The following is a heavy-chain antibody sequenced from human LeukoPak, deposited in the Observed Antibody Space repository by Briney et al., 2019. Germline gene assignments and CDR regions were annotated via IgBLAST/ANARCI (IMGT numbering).Heavy chain of an antibody. CDR1: GFTFSSYE. CDR2: ISSNGSTI. J-gene: IGHJ4*02. D-gene: IGHD3-16*01. Sequence: GGSLRLSCAASGFTFSSYEMNWVRQAPGKGLEWVSYISSNGSTIYYADSVKGRFTISRDNARDSLYLQMNSLRAEDTAIYYCARDLYPYAYAYWGQGTLVTVSS. V-gene: IGHV3-48*03. CDR3: ARDLYPYAYAY.